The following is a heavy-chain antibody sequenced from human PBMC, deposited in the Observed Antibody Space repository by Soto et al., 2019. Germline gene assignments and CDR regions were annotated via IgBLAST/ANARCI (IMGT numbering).Heavy chain of an antibody. D-gene: IGHD5-18*01. CDR3: AKGVGGYGNFDY. CDR2: ISWNSGSI. CDR1: GFTFDDYA. V-gene: IGHV3-9*01. Sequence: EVQLVESGGGLVQPGRSLRLSCAASGFTFDDYAMHWVRQAPGKGLEWVSGISWNSGSIGYADSVKGRFTISRDNAKNSLYLQMNSLRAEETALYYCAKGVGGYGNFDYWGQGTLVTVSS. J-gene: IGHJ4*02.